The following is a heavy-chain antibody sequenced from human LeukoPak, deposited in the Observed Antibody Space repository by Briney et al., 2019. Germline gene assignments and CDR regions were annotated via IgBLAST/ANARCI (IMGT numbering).Heavy chain of an antibody. D-gene: IGHD4-17*01. Sequence: SETLSLTWNVSGGSISSYYWSWIRRPPGKGLEWIGYIYYSGSTNYNPSLKSRVTISVDTSKNQFSLKLSSVTAADTAVYYCAREAGDYVNYFDYWGQGTLVTVSS. V-gene: IGHV4-59*01. CDR2: IYYSGST. CDR3: AREAGDYVNYFDY. J-gene: IGHJ4*02. CDR1: GGSISSYY.